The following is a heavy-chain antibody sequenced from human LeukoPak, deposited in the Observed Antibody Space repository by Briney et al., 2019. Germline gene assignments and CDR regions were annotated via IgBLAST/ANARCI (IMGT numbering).Heavy chain of an antibody. CDR2: IYTSGST. Sequence: KSTETLSLTCTVSGGSISSGSYYWSWIRQPAGKGLEWIGRIYTSGSTNYNPSLKSRVTISVDTSKNQFSLKLSSVTAADTAVYYCAGRSFSPYYYDSSGYWDYFDYWGQGTLVTVSS. D-gene: IGHD3-22*01. J-gene: IGHJ4*02. CDR1: GGSISSGSYY. CDR3: AGRSFSPYYYDSSGYWDYFDY. V-gene: IGHV4-61*02.